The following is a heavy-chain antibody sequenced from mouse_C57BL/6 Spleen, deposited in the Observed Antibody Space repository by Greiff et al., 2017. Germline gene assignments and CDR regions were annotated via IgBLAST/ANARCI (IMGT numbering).Heavy chain of an antibody. CDR2: INPSNGGT. V-gene: IGHV1-53*01. Sequence: QVQLQQPGTELVKPGASVKLSCKASGYTFTSYWMHWVKQRPGQGLEWIGNINPSNGGTNYNEKFKSKATLTVDKSSSTAYMQLSSLTSGDSAVYYCASPSYSNYVFDDWGQGTTLTVSS. D-gene: IGHD2-5*01. CDR3: ASPSYSNYVFDD. J-gene: IGHJ2*01. CDR1: GYTFTSYW.